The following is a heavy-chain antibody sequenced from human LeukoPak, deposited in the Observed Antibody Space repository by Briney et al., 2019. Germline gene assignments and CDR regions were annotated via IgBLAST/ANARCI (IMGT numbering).Heavy chain of an antibody. CDR2: ISGSGGST. J-gene: IGHJ4*02. V-gene: IGHV3-23*01. CDR3: AKDHIVVGDHFDY. D-gene: IGHD2-21*01. Sequence: PGGSLRLSCAASGFTFSSYAMSWVRQAPGKGLEWVSAISGSGGSTYYAESVKGRFTISRDNSKNTLDLQMNSLRAEDTAVYYCAKDHIVVGDHFDYWGQGTLVTVSS. CDR1: GFTFSSYA.